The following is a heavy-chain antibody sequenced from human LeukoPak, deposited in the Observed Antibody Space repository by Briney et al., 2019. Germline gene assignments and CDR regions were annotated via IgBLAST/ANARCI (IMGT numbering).Heavy chain of an antibody. CDR1: GHTFTSYD. Sequence: ASVKVSCKASGHTFTSYDINWVRQATGQGLEWMGWMNPNSGNTGYAQKFQGRVTMTRNTSISTAYMELSSLRSEDTAVYYCARAVNYYDSSGYYSPADYWGQGTLVTVSS. D-gene: IGHD3-22*01. CDR3: ARAVNYYDSSGYYSPADY. V-gene: IGHV1-8*01. J-gene: IGHJ4*02. CDR2: MNPNSGNT.